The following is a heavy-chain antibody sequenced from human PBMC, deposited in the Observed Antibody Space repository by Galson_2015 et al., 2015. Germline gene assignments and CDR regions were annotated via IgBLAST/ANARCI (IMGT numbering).Heavy chain of an antibody. V-gene: IGHV3-53*01. J-gene: IGHJ4*02. CDR2: IYSGGST. CDR1: GFTVSSNY. Sequence: SLRLSCAASGFTVSSNYMSWVRQAPGKGLEWVSVIYSGGSTYYADSVKGRFTISRDNSKNTLYLQMNSLRAEVTAVYYCARARRDYDSSGYYYNSLFYWGQGTLVTVSS. D-gene: IGHD3-22*01. CDR3: ARARRDYDSSGYYYNSLFY.